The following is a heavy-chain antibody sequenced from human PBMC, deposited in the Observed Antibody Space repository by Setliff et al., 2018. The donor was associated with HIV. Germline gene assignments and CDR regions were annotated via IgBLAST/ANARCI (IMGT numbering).Heavy chain of an antibody. CDR1: GGSISSSSDY. D-gene: IGHD6-19*01. CDR2: IYYSGSV. Sequence: SETLSLTCSVSGGSISSSSDYWVWIRQPPGKGLEWIGSIYYSGSVYYNPSLQSRVTISVDTPSNQFSLKLSSVTAADTALYYCARQNSGWGVGLYYFDYWGRGILVTSPQ. V-gene: IGHV4-39*01. J-gene: IGHJ4*02. CDR3: ARQNSGWGVGLYYFDY.